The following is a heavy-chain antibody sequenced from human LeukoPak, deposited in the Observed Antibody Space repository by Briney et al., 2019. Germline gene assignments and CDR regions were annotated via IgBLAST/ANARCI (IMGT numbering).Heavy chain of an antibody. D-gene: IGHD3-16*01. CDR1: GYTLTELS. J-gene: IGHJ4*02. V-gene: IGHV1-24*01. CDR3: ATAAGISYFDY. Sequence: ASLKVSCKVSGYTLTELSMHWVRQAPGKGLEWMGGFDPEDGETIYAQKLRGRVTMTQDTSTDTAYMELSSLRSEDTAVYYCATAAGISYFDYWGQGTLVTVSS. CDR2: FDPEDGET.